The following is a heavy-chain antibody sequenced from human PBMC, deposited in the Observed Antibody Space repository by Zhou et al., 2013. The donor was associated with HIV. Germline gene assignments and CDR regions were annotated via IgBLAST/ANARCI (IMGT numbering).Heavy chain of an antibody. Sequence: QVHLVQSGAEVKKPGASVRVSCKASGYTFTKYGVSWVRQAPGQGLEWMGWTSRNNEDTNYAPKFQGRVTMTTDTSTSTSYMELRSLRSGDTAVYFCARVRYDTSGYYTRVLDIWGQGTVVTISS. J-gene: IGHJ3*02. CDR2: TSRNNEDT. CDR1: GYTFTKYG. D-gene: IGHD3-22*01. V-gene: IGHV1-18*01. CDR3: ARVRYDTSGYYTRVLDI.